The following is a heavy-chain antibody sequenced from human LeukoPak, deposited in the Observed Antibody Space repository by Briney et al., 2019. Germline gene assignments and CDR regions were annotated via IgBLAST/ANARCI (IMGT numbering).Heavy chain of an antibody. J-gene: IGHJ6*03. CDR3: ARVEEGYGSGRREDYFYYYMDV. CDR2: IYHGGST. Sequence: SGTLSLTCAVSGGSISSSNWWSWVRQPPGKGLEWIGEIYHGGSTNYNPSLKSRVTISVDTSKNRFSLRLSSVTAADTAIYYCARVEEGYGSGRREDYFYYYMDVWGQGTTVTISS. CDR1: GGSISSSNW. V-gene: IGHV4-4*02. D-gene: IGHD3-10*01.